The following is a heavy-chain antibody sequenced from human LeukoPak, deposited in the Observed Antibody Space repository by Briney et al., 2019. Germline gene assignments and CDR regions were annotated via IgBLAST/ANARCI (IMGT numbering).Heavy chain of an antibody. CDR1: GFAFNTYA. CDR3: AKDRIVVVPAAKFDY. J-gene: IGHJ4*02. CDR2: ISGSGGST. V-gene: IGHV3-23*01. D-gene: IGHD2-2*01. Sequence: PGGSLRLSCAASGFAFNTYAMSWVRQAPGKGLEWVSAISGSGGSTYYADSVKGRFTISRDNSKNTLYLQMNSLRAEDTAVYYCAKDRIVVVPAAKFDYWGQGTLVTVSS.